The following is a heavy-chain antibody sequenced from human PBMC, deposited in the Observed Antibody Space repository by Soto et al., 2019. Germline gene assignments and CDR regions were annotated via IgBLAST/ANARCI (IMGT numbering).Heavy chain of an antibody. V-gene: IGHV4-34*01. J-gene: IGHJ6*02. Sequence: SETLSRTCAVYGGSFSGYYWSWIRQPPGKGLEWIGEINHSGSTNYNPSLKSRVIISVDTSKNQFSLELSSVTAADMAVYYCASGPGTAMVRGGYYYYYYGMDVWGQGTTVTVSS. D-gene: IGHD3-10*01. CDR1: GGSFSGYY. CDR2: INHSGST. CDR3: ASGPGTAMVRGGYYYYYYGMDV.